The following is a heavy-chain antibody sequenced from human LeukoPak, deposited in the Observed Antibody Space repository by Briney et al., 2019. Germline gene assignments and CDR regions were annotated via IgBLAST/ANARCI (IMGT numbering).Heavy chain of an antibody. CDR1: GGTFSSYA. J-gene: IGHJ3*02. CDR3: ARDSFNAYYYGSGSYYKTENAFDI. Sequence: SVKVSCKASGGTFSSYAISWVRQAPGQGLEWMGRIIPILGIANYAQKSQGRVTITADKSTSTAYMELSSLRSEDTAVYYCARDSFNAYYYGSGSYYKTENAFDIWGQGTMVTVSS. V-gene: IGHV1-69*04. CDR2: IIPILGIA. D-gene: IGHD3-10*01.